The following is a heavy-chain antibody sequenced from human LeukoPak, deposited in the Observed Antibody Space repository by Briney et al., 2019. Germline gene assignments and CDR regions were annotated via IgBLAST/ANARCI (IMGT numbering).Heavy chain of an antibody. CDR2: ISSSSSTI. Sequence: GGSLRLSSAASGFTFSSYSTNWVRQAPGKGLEWVSYISSSSSTIYYADSVKGRFTISRDNAKNSLYLQMNSLRAEDTAVYYCARGGGSVTRKDYYYGMDVWGQGTTVTVSS. D-gene: IGHD4-17*01. J-gene: IGHJ6*02. V-gene: IGHV3-48*01. CDR1: GFTFSSYS. CDR3: ARGGGSVTRKDYYYGMDV.